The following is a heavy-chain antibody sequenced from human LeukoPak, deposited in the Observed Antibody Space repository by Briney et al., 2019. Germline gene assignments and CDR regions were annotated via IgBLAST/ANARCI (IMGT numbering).Heavy chain of an antibody. V-gene: IGHV3-13*01. CDR3: ARALRYDSSGPTDAFDI. Sequence: PGGSLRLSCAASGFTFSSYDMHWVRKATGKGLEWVSAIWTAGDTYYPGSVKGRFTISRENAKNSLYLQMNSLRAGDTALYYCARALRYDSSGPTDAFDIWGQGTMVTVSS. J-gene: IGHJ3*02. CDR1: GFTFSSYD. D-gene: IGHD3-22*01. CDR2: IWTAGDT.